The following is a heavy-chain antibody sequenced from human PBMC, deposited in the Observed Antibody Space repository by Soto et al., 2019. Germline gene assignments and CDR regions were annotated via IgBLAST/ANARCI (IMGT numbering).Heavy chain of an antibody. CDR3: ARGASSGWDFDY. V-gene: IGHV3-48*02. Sequence: EVQLVESGGGLVQPGGSLRLSCAASKFTFSNYNMNWVRQAPGKGLEWVSYISSSESTIYYADSVKDRFVIYRDNAENSLYLQTNSLRDEDTAVYYCARGASSGWDFDYWGQGTLVTVSS. CDR1: KFTFSNYN. J-gene: IGHJ4*02. CDR2: ISSSESTI. D-gene: IGHD6-19*01.